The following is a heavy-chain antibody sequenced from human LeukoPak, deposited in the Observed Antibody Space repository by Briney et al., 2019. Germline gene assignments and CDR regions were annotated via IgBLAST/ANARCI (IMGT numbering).Heavy chain of an antibody. CDR1: GFTFSSYA. Sequence: GGSLRLSCAASGFTFSSYAMHWVRQAPGKGLEWVAVISYDGSNKYYADSVKGRFTISRDNSKNALYLQMNSLRAEDTAVYYCARDRGMIAYYFDYWGQGTLVTVSS. CDR3: ARDRGMIAYYFDY. V-gene: IGHV3-30*04. D-gene: IGHD3-22*01. J-gene: IGHJ4*02. CDR2: ISYDGSNK.